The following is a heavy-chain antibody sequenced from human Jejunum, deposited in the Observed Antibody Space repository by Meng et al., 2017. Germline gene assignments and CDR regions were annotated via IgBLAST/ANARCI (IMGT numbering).Heavy chain of an antibody. CDR3: ARHTGNLGLDY. CDR1: GYTFSIQP. V-gene: IGHV7-4-1*02. D-gene: IGHD4-23*01. Sequence: QVELVQSESEVKKPGASVKVSCKASGYTFSIQPLNWVRQAPRQGLEWIGWINTNTGNANYGPDFTGRFVFSLDTSVSTAYLQISSLSAEDTAVYYCARHTGNLGLDYWGQGTLVTVSS. J-gene: IGHJ4*02. CDR2: INTNTGNA.